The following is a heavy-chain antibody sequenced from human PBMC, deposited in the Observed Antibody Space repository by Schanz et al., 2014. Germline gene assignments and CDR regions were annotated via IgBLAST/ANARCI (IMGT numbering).Heavy chain of an antibody. CDR3: VRDSFFAFDY. D-gene: IGHD3-3*01. J-gene: IGHJ4*02. V-gene: IGHV3-20*04. CDR1: GFTFENYA. CDR2: INWSDGGST. Sequence: EVQLVESGGGVVRPGGSLRLSCAASGFTFENYALTWVRQVPGKGLEWVSRINWSDGGSTGYADSVRGRFTISRDNAKNSVFLQMNSLRAEDTAVYYCVRDSFFAFDYWGQGTLVTVSS.